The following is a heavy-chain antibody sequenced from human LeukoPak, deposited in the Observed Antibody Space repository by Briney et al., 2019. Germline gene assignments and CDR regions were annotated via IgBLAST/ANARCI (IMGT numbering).Heavy chain of an antibody. Sequence: TSSETMSLTCAVYGGSFSGYYWSWIRQPPGKGLEWIGSIYYSGSTYYNPSLKSRVTISVDTSKNQFSLKLSSVTAADTAVYYCARDIVVVPAAGDGWFDPWGQGTLVTVSS. D-gene: IGHD2-2*01. CDR1: GGSFSGYY. CDR3: ARDIVVVPAAGDGWFDP. J-gene: IGHJ5*02. CDR2: IYYSGST. V-gene: IGHV4-34*01.